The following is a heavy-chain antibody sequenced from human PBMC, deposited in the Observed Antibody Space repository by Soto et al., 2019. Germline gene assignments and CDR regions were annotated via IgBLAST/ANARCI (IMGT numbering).Heavy chain of an antibody. CDR2: INPSEGRT. CDR3: ARGREYSFGYNWFDP. CDR1: GYPFTSYH. Sequence: QVQLVQSGAEVRKPGASVKLSCQTSGYPFTSYHMHWVRQAPGQGLEWMGVINPSEGRTRYSHKFRDRVTMTRETSTSTVYMELSSLRSEDTATYFCARGREYSFGYNWFDPWCQGTLLTVSS. D-gene: IGHD3-3*01. V-gene: IGHV1-46*01. J-gene: IGHJ5*02.